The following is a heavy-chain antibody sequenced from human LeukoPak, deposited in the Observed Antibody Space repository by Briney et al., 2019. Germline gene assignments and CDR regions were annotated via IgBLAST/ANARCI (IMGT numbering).Heavy chain of an antibody. CDR1: RFTFSSYA. CDR2: ISYDGSNK. D-gene: IGHD3-10*02. J-gene: IGHJ6*04. Sequence: PGRSLRLSCAASRFTFSSYAMHWVRQAPGKGLEWVAVISYDGSNKYYADSVKGRFTISRDNAKNSLYLQMNSLRAEDTAVYYCAELGITMIGGVWGKGTTVTISS. CDR3: AELGITMIGGV. V-gene: IGHV3-30*04.